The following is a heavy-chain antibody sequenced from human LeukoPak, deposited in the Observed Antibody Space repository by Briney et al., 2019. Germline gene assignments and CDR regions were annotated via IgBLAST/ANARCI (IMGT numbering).Heavy chain of an antibody. V-gene: IGHV5-10-1*01. CDR2: IDPSDSYT. J-gene: IGHJ3*02. D-gene: IGHD6-19*01. Sequence: GESLKISCEGSGYSFTSYWISWVRQMPGKGLEWMGRIDPSDSYTNYSPSFQGHVTISADKSISTAYLQWSSLKASDTAMYYCATNVGIAVADPDAFDIWGQGTMVTVSS. CDR3: ATNVGIAVADPDAFDI. CDR1: GYSFTSYW.